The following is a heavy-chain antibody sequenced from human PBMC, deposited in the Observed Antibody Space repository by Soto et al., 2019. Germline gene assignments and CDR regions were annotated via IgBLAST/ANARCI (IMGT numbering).Heavy chain of an antibody. CDR1: GFSFSGYA. CDR3: AKNSKGYSGSYFDY. Sequence: EVQLLESGGGVGQPGGSLRLSCAATGFSFSGYAMSWVRQAAGKGLEGVSTISGSGASTFYADSVKGRFTISRDNYKNTCYLQINSLRAEDTAVYYCAKNSKGYSGSYFDYWGQGTLVTVSS. CDR2: ISGSGAST. D-gene: IGHD1-26*01. J-gene: IGHJ4*02. V-gene: IGHV3-23*01.